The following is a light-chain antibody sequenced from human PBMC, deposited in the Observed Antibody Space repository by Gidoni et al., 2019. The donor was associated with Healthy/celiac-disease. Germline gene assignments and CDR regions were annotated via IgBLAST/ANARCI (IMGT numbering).Light chain of an antibody. V-gene: IGKV1-39*01. CDR2: AAS. CDR1: QSISSY. Sequence: IQMTQSPSSLSASVGDRVTITCRASQSISSYLNWYQQKPGKAPKLLIYAASSLRSGVPSRFSGSGSGTDFTLTISSLQPEEFATYYCQQSYSTPRFTFXPXTKVDIK. J-gene: IGKJ3*01. CDR3: QQSYSTPRFT.